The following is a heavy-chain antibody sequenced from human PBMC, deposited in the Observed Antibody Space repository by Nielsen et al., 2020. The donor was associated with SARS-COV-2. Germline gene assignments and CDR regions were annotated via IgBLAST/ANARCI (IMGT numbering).Heavy chain of an antibody. J-gene: IGHJ3*02. CDR3: ARDQSSGWYPGVAFDI. CDR1: GDSVSSNSAA. D-gene: IGHD6-19*01. V-gene: IGHV6-1*01. Sequence: SQTLSLPCAISGDSVSSNSAAWNWIRQSPSRGLEWLGRTYYRSKWYNDYAVSVKSRITINPDTSKNQFSLQLNSVTPEDTAVYYCARDQSSGWYPGVAFDIWGQGTMVTVSS. CDR2: TYYRSKWYN.